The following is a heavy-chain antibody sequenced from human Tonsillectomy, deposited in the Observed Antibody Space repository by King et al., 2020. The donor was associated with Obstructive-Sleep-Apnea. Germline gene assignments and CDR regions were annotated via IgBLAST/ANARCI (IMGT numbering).Heavy chain of an antibody. J-gene: IGHJ4*02. CDR1: GGSISSSSHF. CDR3: ARDQREVRSGYGTAFDH. D-gene: IGHD5-12*01. Sequence: VQLQESGPGLVKPSETLSLTCTVSGGSISSSSHFWVWIRQPPGKGLEWIGSIYYNGVTYYNPSLKSRVSISVATSRNQFSLGLSSVTAADTAVYYCARDQREVRSGYGTAFDHWGQGTLGTVSS. V-gene: IGHV4-39*07. CDR2: IYYNGVT.